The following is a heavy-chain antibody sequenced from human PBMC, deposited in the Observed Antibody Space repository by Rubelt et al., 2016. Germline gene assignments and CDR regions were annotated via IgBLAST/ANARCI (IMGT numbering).Heavy chain of an antibody. CDR2: SGST. J-gene: IGHJ5*02. D-gene: IGHD3-10*01. CDR3: ARGSILLWFGTGWFDP. Sequence: SGSTYYNPSLKSRVTISVDTSKNQFSLKLSPVTAADTAVYYCARGSILLWFGTGWFDPWGQGTLVTVSS. V-gene: IGHV4-30-2*04.